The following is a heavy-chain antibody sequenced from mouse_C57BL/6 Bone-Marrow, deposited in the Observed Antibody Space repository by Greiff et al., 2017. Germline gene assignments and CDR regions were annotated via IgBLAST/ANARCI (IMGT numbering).Heavy chain of an antibody. D-gene: IGHD2-3*01. V-gene: IGHV6-3*01. J-gene: IGHJ3*01. CDR3: TDDGYYFIAY. CDR1: GFTFSNYW. Sequence: EVKLMESGGGLVQPGGSMKLSCVASGFTFSNYWMNWVRQSPEKGLEWVAQIRLKSDNYATHYAESVKGRFTISRDDSKSSVYLQMNNLRAEDTGIYYCTDDGYYFIAYGGQGTLVTVSA. CDR2: IRLKSDNYAT.